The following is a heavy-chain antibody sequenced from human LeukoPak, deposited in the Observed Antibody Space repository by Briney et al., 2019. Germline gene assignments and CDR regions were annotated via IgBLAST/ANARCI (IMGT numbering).Heavy chain of an antibody. D-gene: IGHD4-23*01. V-gene: IGHV3-33*01. CDR3: ARGLAFGGNSAYNWFDP. Sequence: GGSLRLSCAASGFTFSSYAMHWVRQAPGKGLEWVAVIGYDGSNKNYGDSVKGRFTISRDNSKNTLYLQMISLRVEDTAICYCARGLAFGGNSAYNWFDPWGQGTLVTVSS. J-gene: IGHJ5*02. CDR2: IGYDGSNK. CDR1: GFTFSSYA.